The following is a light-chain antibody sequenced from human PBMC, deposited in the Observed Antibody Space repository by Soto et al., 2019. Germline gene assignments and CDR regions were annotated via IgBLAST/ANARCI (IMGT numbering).Light chain of an antibody. Sequence: IQLTQSPPFLSASVGDRVTITCRASQGISSYLAWYQQKPGKAPKLLIYAASSLQSGVPSRFSGSGSGTEFTLTISSLQPEDSAAYYCQQLDGFPLTFGGGTTVEI. V-gene: IGKV1-9*01. CDR3: QQLDGFPLT. CDR1: QGISSY. CDR2: AAS. J-gene: IGKJ4*01.